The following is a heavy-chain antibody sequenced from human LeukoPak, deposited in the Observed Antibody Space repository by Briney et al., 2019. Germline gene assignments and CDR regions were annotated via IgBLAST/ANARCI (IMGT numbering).Heavy chain of an antibody. CDR1: GGSISSSSYY. CDR2: IYYSGST. J-gene: IGHJ4*02. CDR3: ARHGSSWYECYFDY. D-gene: IGHD6-13*01. Sequence: SETLSLTCTVSGGSISSSSYYWGWIRQPPGKGLEWIGSIYYSGSTYYNPSLKSRVTISVDTSKNQFSLKLSSVTAAATAVYYCARHGSSWYECYFDYWGQGTLVTVSS. V-gene: IGHV4-39*01.